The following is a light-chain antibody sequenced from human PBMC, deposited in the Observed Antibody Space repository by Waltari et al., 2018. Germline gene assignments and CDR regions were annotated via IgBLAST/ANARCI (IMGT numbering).Light chain of an antibody. J-gene: IGKJ4*01. CDR3: QQRRDWPLT. CDR2: GTS. V-gene: IGKV3-11*01. Sequence: SCRASQSFTHYVTWYQQKPGQAPKLLIYGTSNRATGIPARFSGCGFGTDFTLTISSLEPEDFAVYYCQQRRDWPLTFGGGTKVEIK. CDR1: QSFTHY.